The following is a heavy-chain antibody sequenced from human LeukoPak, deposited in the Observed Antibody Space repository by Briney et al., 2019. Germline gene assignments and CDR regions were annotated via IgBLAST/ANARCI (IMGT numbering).Heavy chain of an antibody. Sequence: SVKVSCKASGGTFSSYAISWVRQAPGQGLEWMGGIIPIFGTANYAQKFQGRVTITADESTSTAYMELSRLRSEDTAVYYCARVLIPGSRLRFGDYWGQGTLVTVSS. J-gene: IGHJ4*02. CDR1: GGTFSSYA. V-gene: IGHV1-69*13. CDR3: ARVLIPGSRLRFGDY. CDR2: IIPIFGTA. D-gene: IGHD5-12*01.